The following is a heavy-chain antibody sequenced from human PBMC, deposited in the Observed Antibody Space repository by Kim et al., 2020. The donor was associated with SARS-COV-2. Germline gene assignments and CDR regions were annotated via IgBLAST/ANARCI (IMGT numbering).Heavy chain of an antibody. V-gene: IGHV3-74*01. J-gene: IGHJ6*02. D-gene: IGHD3-10*01. CDR1: RFTFSTYK. Sequence: GGSLRLSCAASRFTFSTYKMHWVRQAPGQGLVWVSWINSDGSRTSYADSVQGRFTIFRDNAKNTLYLQMNSLRVEDTAAYYCARQRRSEFGEFYYYNGMDVWGQGTTVTVSS. CDR2: INSDGSRT. CDR3: ARQRRSEFGEFYYYNGMDV.